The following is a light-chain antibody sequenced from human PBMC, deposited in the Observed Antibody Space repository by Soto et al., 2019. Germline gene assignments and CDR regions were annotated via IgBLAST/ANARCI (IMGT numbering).Light chain of an antibody. J-gene: IGKJ3*01. Sequence: DIQMTQSPSSLSASVGDRVTITRQASQGINNYLNWYQQKSGKPPKLLIYDASNLEAGVPSRFSGSGSGTDFILSITSLQPEDVATYYCQQYESLPPRFGPGTTVEIK. CDR3: QQYESLPPR. CDR2: DAS. V-gene: IGKV1-33*01. CDR1: QGINNY.